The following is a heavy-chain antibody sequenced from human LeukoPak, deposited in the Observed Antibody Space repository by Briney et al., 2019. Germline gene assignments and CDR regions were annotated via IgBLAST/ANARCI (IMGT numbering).Heavy chain of an antibody. V-gene: IGHV3-23*01. D-gene: IGHD3-16*02. Sequence: GGSLRLSCAASGFTFSSYAMSWVRQAPGKGLEWVSAISGSGGSTYYADSVKGRFTISRDNSKNTLYLQMNSLRAEDTAVYYRAKATYYDYVWGSYRPGYWGQGTLVTVSS. CDR3: AKATYYDYVWGSYRPGY. J-gene: IGHJ4*02. CDR2: ISGSGGST. CDR1: GFTFSSYA.